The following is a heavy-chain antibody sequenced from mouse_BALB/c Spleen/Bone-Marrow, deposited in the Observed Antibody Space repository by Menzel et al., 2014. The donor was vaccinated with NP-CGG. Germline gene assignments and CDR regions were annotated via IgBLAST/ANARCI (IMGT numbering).Heavy chain of an antibody. J-gene: IGHJ2*01. CDR2: IDPASGNI. V-gene: IGHV14-3*02. CDR1: GFNIKDTY. CDR3: ASLTGTFDY. D-gene: IGHD4-1*01. Sequence: VQLQQSGTDLVTPGASVKLSCTASGFNIKDTYMHWVKQRPEQGLDWIGRIDPASGNIQYDPKFQGRAAITADTSSNTAYLQLSSLTSEDTAVYYCASLTGTFDYWGQGTPLTVSS.